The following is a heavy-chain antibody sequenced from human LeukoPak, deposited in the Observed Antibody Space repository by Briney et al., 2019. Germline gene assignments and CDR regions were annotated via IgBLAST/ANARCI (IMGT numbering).Heavy chain of an antibody. D-gene: IGHD3-10*01. CDR1: GFTFSDFA. CDR3: AKDMVQRNAVSDPFDI. CDR2: VGGGRANT. J-gene: IGHJ3*02. V-gene: IGHV3-23*01. Sequence: GGSLRLSCLASGFTFSDFAMNWVRQAPGKGLEWVSHVGGGRANTYYADSVKGRFTISRDDSKSTLYLHLTSLRADDTAVYFCAKDMVQRNAVSDPFDIWGQGTMVTVSS.